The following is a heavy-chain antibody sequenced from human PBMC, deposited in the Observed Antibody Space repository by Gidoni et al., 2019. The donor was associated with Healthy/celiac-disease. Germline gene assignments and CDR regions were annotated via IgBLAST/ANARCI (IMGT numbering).Heavy chain of an antibody. CDR1: GGSLSISGYY. CDR2: IYYSGST. CDR3: ARHGRFSNYDYFDY. Sequence: QLQLQESGPGLVMPSETLSLTCTVSGGSLSISGYYWGWIRQPPGKGLEWIGSIYYSGSTYYNPALKSRVTISVDTSKNQFSLKLSSVTAADTAVYYCARHGRFSNYDYFDYWGQGTLVTVSS. D-gene: IGHD4-4*01. V-gene: IGHV4-39*01. J-gene: IGHJ4*02.